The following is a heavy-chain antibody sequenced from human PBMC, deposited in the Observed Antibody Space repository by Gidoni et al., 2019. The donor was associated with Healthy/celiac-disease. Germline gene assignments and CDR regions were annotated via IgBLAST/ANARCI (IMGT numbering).Heavy chain of an antibody. Sequence: QVQLQQWGAGLLKPSETLSLTCAVYGGSFSGYYWSWIRQPPGKGLEWIGEINHSGSTNYNPSLKSRVTISVDTSKNQFSLKLSSVTAADTAVYYCARADSSGYYLQGGPFDYWGQGTLVTVSS. CDR1: GGSFSGYY. J-gene: IGHJ4*02. CDR2: INHSGST. D-gene: IGHD3-22*01. V-gene: IGHV4-34*01. CDR3: ARADSSGYYLQGGPFDY.